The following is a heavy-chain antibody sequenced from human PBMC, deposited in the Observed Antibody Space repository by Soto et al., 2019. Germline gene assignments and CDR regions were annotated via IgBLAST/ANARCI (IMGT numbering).Heavy chain of an antibody. Sequence: PSETLSLTCAVSGYSISLGYYWGWIRQPPGKGLEWIGSIYRSGNTYYNPALKSRVSISLDTSKNHFSLELTSVTAADTAVYYCARVKFAGRGGFDYWGLGTLVTVSS. CDR3: ARVKFAGRGGFDY. J-gene: IGHJ4*02. CDR1: GYSISLGYY. CDR2: IYRSGNT. V-gene: IGHV4-38-2*01. D-gene: IGHD2-15*01.